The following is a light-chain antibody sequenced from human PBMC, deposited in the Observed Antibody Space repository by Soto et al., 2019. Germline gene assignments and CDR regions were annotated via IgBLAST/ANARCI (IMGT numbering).Light chain of an antibody. J-gene: IGLJ2*01. V-gene: IGLV1-47*01. CDR3: AARDDSLSGVV. CDR1: SSNIGSNY. CDR2: RNN. Sequence: QSVLTQPPSASGTPGQRVTISCSGSSSNIGSNYVYWYQQLPGTAPKLLIYRNNQRPSGVPDRFSGSKSGTSASLAISGLGSGDEADYYCAARDDSLSGVVFGGGTKLTVL.